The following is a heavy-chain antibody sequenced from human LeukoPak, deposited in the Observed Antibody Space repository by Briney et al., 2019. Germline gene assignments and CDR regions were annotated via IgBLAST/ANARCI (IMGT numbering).Heavy chain of an antibody. CDR3: ARRWGDY. CDR1: GGSISSSSYY. J-gene: IGHJ4*02. Sequence: PSETLSLNCTVSGGSISSSSYYWGWIRQPPGKGVEWIGSIYYSGSTYYNPSLKSRVTISVDTSKNQFSLKLSSVTAADTAVYYCARRWGDYWGQGTLVTVSS. D-gene: IGHD3-16*01. CDR2: IYYSGST. V-gene: IGHV4-39*01.